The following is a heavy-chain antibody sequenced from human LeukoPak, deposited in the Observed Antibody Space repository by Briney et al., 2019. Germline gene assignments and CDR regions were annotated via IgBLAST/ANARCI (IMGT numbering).Heavy chain of an antibody. CDR2: ISSSSSYI. D-gene: IGHD3-3*01. CDR3: ARDQAIFGVDYYYYMDV. V-gene: IGHV3-21*01. CDR1: GFTFSSYA. J-gene: IGHJ6*03. Sequence: GGSLRLSCAASGFTFSSYAMSWVRQAPGKGLEWVSSISSSSSYIYYADSVKGRFTISRDNAKNSLYLQMNSLRAEDTAVYYCARDQAIFGVDYYYYMDVWGKGTTVTVSS.